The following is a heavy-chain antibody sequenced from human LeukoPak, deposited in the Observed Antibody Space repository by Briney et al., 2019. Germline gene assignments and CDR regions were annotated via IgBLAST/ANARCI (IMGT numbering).Heavy chain of an antibody. J-gene: IGHJ5*02. D-gene: IGHD5-24*01. CDR1: GGSISSYY. V-gene: IGHV4-4*07. Sequence: PSETLSLTCTVSGGSISSYYWSWIRQPAGKGLEWIGRIYTSGSTNYNPSLKSRVTISVDTSKNQFSLKLSSVTAADTAVYYCARDGMATISVWFDPWGQGTLVTVSS. CDR2: IYTSGST. CDR3: ARDGMATISVWFDP.